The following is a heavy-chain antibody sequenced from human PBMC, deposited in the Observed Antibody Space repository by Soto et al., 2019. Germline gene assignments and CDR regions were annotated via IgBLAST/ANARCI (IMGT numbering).Heavy chain of an antibody. CDR2: INRSSGGT. D-gene: IGHD3-22*01. Sequence: ASVKVSCKASGYTFTGYYMHWVRQAPGQGLEWMGWINRSSGGTNYAQKFQGRVTMTRDTSISTAYMELSRLRSDDTAVYYCARTMSTYYYDSSCYYSGPYYYYGMDXWGQGTTVTVS. V-gene: IGHV1-2*02. CDR3: ARTMSTYYYDSSCYYSGPYYYYGMDX. J-gene: IGHJ6*02. CDR1: GYTFTGYY.